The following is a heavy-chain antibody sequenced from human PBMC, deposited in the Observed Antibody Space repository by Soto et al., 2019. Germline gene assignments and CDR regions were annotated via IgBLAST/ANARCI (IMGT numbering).Heavy chain of an antibody. CDR3: TTELRGPLGYCSSTSCY. J-gene: IGHJ4*02. CDR2: IKSKTDGGTT. Sequence: GGSLRLSCAASGFTFSNAWMSWVRQAPGKGLEWVGRIKSKTDGGTTDYAAPVKGRFTISRDDSKNTLYLQMNSLKTEDTAVYYCTTELRGPLGYCSSTSCYWGQGTLVTVSS. D-gene: IGHD2-2*01. V-gene: IGHV3-15*01. CDR1: GFTFSNAW.